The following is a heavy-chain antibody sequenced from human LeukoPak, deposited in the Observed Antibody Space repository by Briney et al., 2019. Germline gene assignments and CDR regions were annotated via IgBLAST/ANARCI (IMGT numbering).Heavy chain of an antibody. CDR2: ISYDGSNK. D-gene: IGHD5-24*01. Sequence: GRSLRLSCAASGFTFSSYGMHWVRQAPGKGLEWVAVISYDGSNKYYADSVKGRFTISRDNSKNTLYLQMNSLRAEDTAVYYCARRDAYSSFDYWGQGTLVTVSS. J-gene: IGHJ4*02. V-gene: IGHV3-30*03. CDR1: GFTFSSYG. CDR3: ARRDAYSSFDY.